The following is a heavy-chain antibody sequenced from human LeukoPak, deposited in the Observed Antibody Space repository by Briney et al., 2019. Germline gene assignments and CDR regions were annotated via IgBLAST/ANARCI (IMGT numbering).Heavy chain of an antibody. CDR2: IYSGGST. CDR3: ARVVSSGYYYVDY. D-gene: IGHD3-22*01. J-gene: IGHJ4*02. V-gene: IGHV3-53*01. Sequence: GGSLRLSCAASGXTXXSNYMSWVRQAPXXXLEWVSVIYSGGSTYYADSVKGRFTISRDNSKNTLYLQMNSLRAEDTAVYYCARVVSSGYYYVDYWGQGTLVTVSS. CDR1: GXTXXSNY.